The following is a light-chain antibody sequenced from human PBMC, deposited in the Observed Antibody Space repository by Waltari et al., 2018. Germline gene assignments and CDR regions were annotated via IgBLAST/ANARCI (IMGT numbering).Light chain of an antibody. J-gene: IGKJ4*01. CDR2: DTS. Sequence: DIQMTQSPSSLAASVGDRVTITCQASQDITIYLNWYQQKTGKAPKTLIYDTSKLETGVPSRFSGSGSGTHFTFTISSLQPEDIATYYCQVSFHFPLTFGGGTKLEIK. V-gene: IGKV1-33*01. CDR1: QDITIY. CDR3: QVSFHFPLT.